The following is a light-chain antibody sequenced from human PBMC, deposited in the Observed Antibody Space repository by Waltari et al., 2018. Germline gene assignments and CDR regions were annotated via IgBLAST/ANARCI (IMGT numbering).Light chain of an antibody. CDR3: QSGDSSGTLGV. V-gene: IGLV3-25*03. CDR1: VLPKQY. CDR2: KDT. J-gene: IGLJ2*01. Sequence: SDELTQPPSVSVSPGQTAWITCSGDVLPKQYAYWFQQKPGQAPILIMSKDTERPSGIPERFSGSSSGTTVTLTISGVRAEDEADYYFQSGDSSGTLGVFGGGTKLTVL.